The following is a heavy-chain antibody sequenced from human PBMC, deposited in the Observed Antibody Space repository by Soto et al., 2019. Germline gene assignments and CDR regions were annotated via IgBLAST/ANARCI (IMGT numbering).Heavy chain of an antibody. CDR1: GYTFTSYG. CDR2: ISAHNGNT. V-gene: IGHV1-18*01. J-gene: IGHJ4*02. D-gene: IGHD1-1*01. Sequence: VHLVQSGAEVKKPGASVKVSCNASGYTFTSYGITWVRQAPGQGLEWMGWISAHNGNTDYAQKLQGRVIVTRDTSTSTAYMELRSLISDDTAVYYCARGRYGDYWGQGALVTVSS. CDR3: ARGRYGDY.